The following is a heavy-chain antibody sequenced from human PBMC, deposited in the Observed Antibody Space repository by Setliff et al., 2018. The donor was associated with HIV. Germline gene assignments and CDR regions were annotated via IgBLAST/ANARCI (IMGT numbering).Heavy chain of an antibody. V-gene: IGHV1-2*02. CDR1: GYTFTAYQ. CDR2: INPNSGGT. CDR3: ARAIRYYDSSGYYLDV. Sequence: ASVKVSCKASGYTFTAYQMHWVRQAPGQGLEWMGWINPNSGGTNSAQKFQGRVTMTRDTSISVAYMELSSLTSDDTAVYYCARAIRYYDSSGYYLDVWGEGTTFTVSS. D-gene: IGHD3-22*01. J-gene: IGHJ6*03.